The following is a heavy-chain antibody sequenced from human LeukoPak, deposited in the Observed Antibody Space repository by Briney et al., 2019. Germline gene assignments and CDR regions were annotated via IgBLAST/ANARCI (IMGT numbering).Heavy chain of an antibody. CDR2: IYHSGRT. Sequence: PSETLSLTRTVSGGSISGYYWSWFRQPPGKGLEWIGYIYHSGRTSYNPSLKSRVTISVDTSKNQFSLKLSSVTAADTAVYYCARDQVLDYWGQGTLVTVSS. V-gene: IGHV4-59*01. J-gene: IGHJ4*02. CDR3: ARDQVLDY. D-gene: IGHD3-10*01. CDR1: GGSISGYY.